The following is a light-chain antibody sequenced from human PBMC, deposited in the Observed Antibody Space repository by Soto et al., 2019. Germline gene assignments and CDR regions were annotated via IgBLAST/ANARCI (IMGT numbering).Light chain of an antibody. CDR1: SGDVGNYNY. CDR3: SSYAGSNIVVL. Sequence: QSALTQPPSASGSPGQSVTISCTGTSGDVGNYNYVSWYQQHPGNAPKLMIYEVSKRPSGVPDRFSGSKSGNTASLTVSGLQAEDEADYYCSSYAGSNIVVLFGGGTQLTVL. CDR2: EVS. V-gene: IGLV2-8*01. J-gene: IGLJ2*01.